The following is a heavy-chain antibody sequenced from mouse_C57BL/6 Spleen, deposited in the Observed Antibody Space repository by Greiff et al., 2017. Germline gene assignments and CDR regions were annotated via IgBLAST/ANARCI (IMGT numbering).Heavy chain of an antibody. D-gene: IGHD2-5*01. CDR2: IDPSDSYP. J-gene: IGHJ4*01. V-gene: IGHV1-69*01. Sequence: QVQLQQPGAELVMPGASVKLSCKASGYTFTSYWMHWVKQRPGQGLEWIGEIDPSDSYPNYNQKFKGKSTLTVDKSSSTAYMQLSSLTSEDSAVYYCARHYSNYVNYAMDYWGQGTSVTVSS. CDR1: GYTFTSYW. CDR3: ARHYSNYVNYAMDY.